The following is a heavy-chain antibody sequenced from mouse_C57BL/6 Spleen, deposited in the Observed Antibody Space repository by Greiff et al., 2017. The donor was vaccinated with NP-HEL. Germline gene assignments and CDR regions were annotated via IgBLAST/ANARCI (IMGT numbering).Heavy chain of an antibody. D-gene: IGHD2-3*01. Sequence: QVQLQQSGAELVKPGASVKISCKASGYAFSSYWMNWVKQRPGKGLEWIGQIYPGDGDTNYNGKFKGKATLTADKSSSTAYMQLSSLTSEDSAVYFYARDDIYDGYTFAYWGQGTLVTVSA. V-gene: IGHV1-80*01. CDR1: GYAFSSYW. J-gene: IGHJ3*01. CDR2: IYPGDGDT. CDR3: ARDDIYDGYTFAY.